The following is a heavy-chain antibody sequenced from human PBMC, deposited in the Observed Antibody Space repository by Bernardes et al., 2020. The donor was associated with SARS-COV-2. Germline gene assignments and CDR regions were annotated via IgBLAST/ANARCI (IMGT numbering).Heavy chain of an antibody. D-gene: IGHD2-15*01. CDR1: GFNFGTHA. CDR2: IGGTAFMT. J-gene: IGHJ5*02. V-gene: IGHV3-23*01. CDR3: VILATSGRTRDWFDP. Sequence: GGSLRLSCAASGFNFGTHAMSWVRHVAGKGLEWVSSIGGTAFMTYYADSVKGRFTISRDNSRNTLYLQMNSLRVEDTAVYYCVILATSGRTRDWFDPWGQGTLVTVSS.